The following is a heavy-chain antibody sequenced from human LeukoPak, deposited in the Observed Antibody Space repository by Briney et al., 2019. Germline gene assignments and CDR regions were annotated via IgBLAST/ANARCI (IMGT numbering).Heavy chain of an antibody. Sequence: PSETLSLTCTVSSGSITSYYWSWIRQPPGKGLEYIGHIHYTGSTAYNPSLKSRVTMSVDTSKNQFSLRLISVTGSDTAVYFCAGAPNRHYFDYWAREYWSPSPQ. V-gene: IGHV4-59*01. CDR1: SGSITSYY. CDR3: AGAPNRHYFDY. J-gene: IGHJ4*02. CDR2: IHYTGST.